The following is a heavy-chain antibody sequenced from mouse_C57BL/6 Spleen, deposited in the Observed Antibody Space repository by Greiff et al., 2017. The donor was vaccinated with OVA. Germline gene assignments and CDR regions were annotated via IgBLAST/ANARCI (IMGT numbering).Heavy chain of an antibody. J-gene: IGHJ2*01. CDR1: GYTFTSYW. CDR3: ARSSVNSYYFDY. CDR2: IDPNSGGT. V-gene: IGHV1-72*01. D-gene: IGHD1-3*01. Sequence: QVQLQQPGAELVKPGASVKLSCKASGYTFTSYWMHWVKQRPGRGLEWIGSIDPNSGGTKYNEKFKSKATLTVDNPSSTAYMQLSSLTSEDSAVYYCARSSVNSYYFDYWGQGTTLTVSS.